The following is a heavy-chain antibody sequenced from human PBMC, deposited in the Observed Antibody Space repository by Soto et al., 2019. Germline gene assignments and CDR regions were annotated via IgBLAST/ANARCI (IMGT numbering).Heavy chain of an antibody. J-gene: IGHJ6*02. CDR1: GFTFSDYY. CDR2: ISSSSRTT. Sequence: PGGSLRLSCAASGFTFSDYYMSWIRQAPGKGLDWVAYISSSSRTTKYGDSVKGRFTISRDNAKNSLFLQMNSLRGEDTAVYYCARDVYRYSSSSPEDVWGQGXTVTVYS. CDR3: ARDVYRYSSSSPEDV. V-gene: IGHV3-11*06. D-gene: IGHD6-6*01.